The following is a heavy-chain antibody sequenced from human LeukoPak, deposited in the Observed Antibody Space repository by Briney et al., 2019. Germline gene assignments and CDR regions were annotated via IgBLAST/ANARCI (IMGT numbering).Heavy chain of an antibody. D-gene: IGHD3-3*01. CDR3: ARDWRLDWFDP. J-gene: IGHJ5*02. Sequence: GGSLRLSCAASGFTFSSYVMHWVRQAPGKGLEWVAIISYDGSNEYYADSVKGRFTISRDNAKNSLYLQMNSLRVDDTAVYYCARDWRLDWFDPWGQGTLVTVSS. V-gene: IGHV3-30*04. CDR2: ISYDGSNE. CDR1: GFTFSSYV.